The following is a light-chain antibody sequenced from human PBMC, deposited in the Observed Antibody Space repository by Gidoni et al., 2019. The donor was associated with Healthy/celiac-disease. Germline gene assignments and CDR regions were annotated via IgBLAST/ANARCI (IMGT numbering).Light chain of an antibody. V-gene: IGKV1-8*01. CDR1: QGISRY. CDR2: AAS. CDR3: QQYYSSWT. J-gene: IGKJ1*01. Sequence: AIRMTQSPSSFAASTGDRVTITCRASQGISRYLAWYQQKPGKAPKLLIYAASTLQSGVPSRFSGSGSGTDFTLTISCLQSEDFATYYCQQYYSSWTFGQGTKVEIK.